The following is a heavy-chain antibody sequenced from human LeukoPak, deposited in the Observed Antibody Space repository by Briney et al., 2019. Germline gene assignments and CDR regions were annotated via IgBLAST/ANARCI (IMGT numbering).Heavy chain of an antibody. CDR1: GYTLTELS. D-gene: IGHD4-17*01. V-gene: IGHV1-24*01. Sequence: ASVKVSCTVSGYTLTELSMHWVRQAPGKGLEWMGGFDPEDGETIYAQKFQGRVTMTEDTSTDTAYMELSSLRSEDTAVYYCATDRLTTGAFDIWGQGTMVTVSS. J-gene: IGHJ3*02. CDR2: FDPEDGET. CDR3: ATDRLTTGAFDI.